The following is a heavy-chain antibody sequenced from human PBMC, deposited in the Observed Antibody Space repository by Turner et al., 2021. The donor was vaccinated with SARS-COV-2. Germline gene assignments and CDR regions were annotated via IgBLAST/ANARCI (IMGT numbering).Heavy chain of an antibody. D-gene: IGHD2-2*01. J-gene: IGHJ5*02. CDR3: ATGYQLRVNWFDP. Sequence: QVQLVQSGAEVNKPGASVKVSCKISGYTLTDLSMYWVRQAPGKGLEWMGGFDPEDGETIYAQNFQGRVTMTEDTSTDKAYMELSSLRSEDTAVYFCATGYQLRVNWFDPWGQGTLVTVSS. V-gene: IGHV1-24*01. CDR2: FDPEDGET. CDR1: GYTLTDLS.